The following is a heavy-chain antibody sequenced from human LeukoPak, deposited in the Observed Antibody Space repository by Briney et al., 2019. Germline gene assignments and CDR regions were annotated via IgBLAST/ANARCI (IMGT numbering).Heavy chain of an antibody. D-gene: IGHD2-15*01. CDR1: GFTFSSYA. J-gene: IGHJ4*02. V-gene: IGHV3-23*01. CDR3: AKQLGYCSDGSCYFPY. CDR2: ISGSGGST. Sequence: GGSLRLSCAASGFTFSSYAMSWVRQAPGKGLEWVSAISGSGGSTYYADSVKGRFTISRDNSKNTLCLQINSLRAEDTAVYYCAKQLGYCSDGSCYFPYWGQGTLVTVSS.